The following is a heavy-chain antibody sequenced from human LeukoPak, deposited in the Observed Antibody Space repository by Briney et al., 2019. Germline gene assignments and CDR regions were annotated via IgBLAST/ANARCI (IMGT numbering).Heavy chain of an antibody. V-gene: IGHV5-51*01. CDR1: GYSFSTYW. CDR3: ARHDVVVVGTSHSVDYFDY. Sequence: GESLKISCQGSGYSFSTYWIGWVRQMPGKGLEWMGIIYPGDSDTRYSPSFQGQVTISADKSINTAYLQWSSLKASDTAMYYCARHDVVVVGTSHSVDYFDYWGQGTLVTVSS. CDR2: IYPGDSDT. J-gene: IGHJ4*02. D-gene: IGHD2-15*01.